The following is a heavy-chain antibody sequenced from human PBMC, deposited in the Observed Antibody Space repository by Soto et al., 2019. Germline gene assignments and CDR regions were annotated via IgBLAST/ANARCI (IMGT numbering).Heavy chain of an antibody. J-gene: IGHJ4*02. V-gene: IGHV4-34*01. CDR1: GGSFSGYF. CDR3: ARGRLHLGELSYNYLDF. Sequence: PSETLFLTCAVYGGSFSGYFWSWIRQSPGKGLEWIGEINHSGSTNYIPSLKSRVTISVDTSKNQFSLKLSSVTAADTAVYYCARGRLHLGELSYNYLDFWGQGTLVTVSS. CDR2: INHSGST. D-gene: IGHD3-16*02.